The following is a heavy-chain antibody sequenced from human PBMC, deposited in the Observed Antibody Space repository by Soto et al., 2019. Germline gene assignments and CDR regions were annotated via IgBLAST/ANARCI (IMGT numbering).Heavy chain of an antibody. CDR1: GYTFTGYY. CDR2: INPSSGST. J-gene: IGHJ4*02. D-gene: IGHD4-17*01. V-gene: IGHV1-46*03. Sequence: ASVKVSCKASGYTFTGYYMHWVRQAPGQGLEWMGIINPSSGSTSYAQKFQGRVTMTRDTSTSTVYMELSSLRSEDTAVYYCARDYGDYFLDYWGQGTLVTVSS. CDR3: ARDYGDYFLDY.